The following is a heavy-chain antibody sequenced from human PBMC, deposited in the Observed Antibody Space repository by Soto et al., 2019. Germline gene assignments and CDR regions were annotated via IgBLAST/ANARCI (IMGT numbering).Heavy chain of an antibody. CDR2: VYYTGTT. CDR3: ARDLAAVPRAFDY. Sequence: SETLSLTCTVSGGSISSYFYIWVRQPPGKGLEWIGSVYYTGTTDYNPSLKSRVAISVDTSKTQFSLNLRSVTAADTAVYYCARDLAAVPRAFDYWGRGTLVTVSS. V-gene: IGHV4-59*01. CDR1: GGSISSYF. J-gene: IGHJ4*02. D-gene: IGHD6-13*01.